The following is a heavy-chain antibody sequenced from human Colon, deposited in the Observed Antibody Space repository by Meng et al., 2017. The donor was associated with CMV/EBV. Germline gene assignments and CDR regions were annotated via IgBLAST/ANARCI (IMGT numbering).Heavy chain of an antibody. V-gene: IGHV3-48*04. CDR3: ARVSSAGLALDV. Sequence: GESLKISCAASGFTFSSYSMNWVRQAPGKGLEWVSYISSSSSTIYYADSVKGRFTISRDTSQNTVFLQMDTLRVEDTAIYYCARVSSAGLALDVWGQGTMVTVSS. D-gene: IGHD6-19*01. CDR2: ISSSSSTI. CDR1: GFTFSSYS. J-gene: IGHJ3*01.